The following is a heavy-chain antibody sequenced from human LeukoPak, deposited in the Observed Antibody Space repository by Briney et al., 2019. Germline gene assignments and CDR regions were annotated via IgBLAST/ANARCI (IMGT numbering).Heavy chain of an antibody. CDR3: ARTPLVGAIGY. V-gene: IGHV3-66*01. Sequence: GGSLRLFCAASGFTVSSNYMNWVRQAPGKGLEWVSVIYSGGSTYYADSVKGRFTISRDNSKNTVYLQMNSLRAEDTAVYYCARTPLVGAIGYWGQGTLVTVSS. D-gene: IGHD1-26*01. CDR2: IYSGGST. CDR1: GFTVSSNY. J-gene: IGHJ4*02.